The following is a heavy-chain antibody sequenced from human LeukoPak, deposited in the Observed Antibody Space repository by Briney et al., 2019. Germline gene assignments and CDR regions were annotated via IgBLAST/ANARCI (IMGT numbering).Heavy chain of an antibody. CDR1: GYSFTSYG. CDR2: ISAYTGNT. CDR3: ARDQSSGSGSYQDY. Sequence: ASVTVSCKSSGYSFTSYGFSWVRQAPGQGLEWMGWISAYTGNTNYAQKVQGRISMSTDASTSTVYMELRSLRSDDTALYYCARDQSSGSGSYQDYWGQGTLVTVFS. J-gene: IGHJ4*02. D-gene: IGHD3-10*01. V-gene: IGHV1-18*01.